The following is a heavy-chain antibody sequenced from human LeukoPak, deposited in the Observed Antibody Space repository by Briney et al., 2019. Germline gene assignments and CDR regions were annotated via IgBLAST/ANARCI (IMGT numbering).Heavy chain of an antibody. V-gene: IGHV1-2*02. CDR1: GYTFTAYY. D-gene: IGHD6-6*01. Sequence: ASVKVSCKASGYTFTAYYMHWVRQAPGQGLEWMGWINPNSGGTNYAQKFQGRVTMTRATSISTAYMDLNSLLSDDTAVYYCARVAIAAAPYYFDYWGQGTLVTVSS. CDR2: INPNSGGT. J-gene: IGHJ4*02. CDR3: ARVAIAAAPYYFDY.